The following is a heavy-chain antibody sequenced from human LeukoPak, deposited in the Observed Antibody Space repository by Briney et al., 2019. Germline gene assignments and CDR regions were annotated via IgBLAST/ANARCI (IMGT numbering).Heavy chain of an antibody. D-gene: IGHD3-3*01. CDR2: ISGSGGST. J-gene: IGHJ5*02. V-gene: IGHV3-23*01. CDR1: GFTSSSYA. Sequence: GGSLRLSCAASGFTSSSYAMSWVRQAPGKGLEWVSAISGSGGSTYYADSVKGRFTISRDNSKNTLYLQMNSLRAEDTAVYYCAKGAYYDFWSGYGPSNWFDPWGQGTLVTVSS. CDR3: AKGAYYDFWSGYGPSNWFDP.